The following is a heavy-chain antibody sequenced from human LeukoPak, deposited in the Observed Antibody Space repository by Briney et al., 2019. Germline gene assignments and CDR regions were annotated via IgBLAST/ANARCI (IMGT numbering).Heavy chain of an antibody. Sequence: PGGSLRLSCAASGFTFSSYEMNWVRQAPGKGLEWVSYISSSGSTIYYADSVKGRFTISRDNAKNSLYLQMNSLRAEDTAVYYCARDVPAYYYDSSGYTDAFDIWGQGTMVTASS. J-gene: IGHJ3*02. CDR1: GFTFSSYE. V-gene: IGHV3-48*03. D-gene: IGHD3-22*01. CDR3: ARDVPAYYYDSSGYTDAFDI. CDR2: ISSSGSTI.